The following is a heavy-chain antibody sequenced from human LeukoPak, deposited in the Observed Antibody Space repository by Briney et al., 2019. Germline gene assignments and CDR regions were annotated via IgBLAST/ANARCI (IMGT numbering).Heavy chain of an antibody. D-gene: IGHD4-17*01. CDR3: ARDNGDYVLGVHGWFDP. CDR2: IYHNGNT. CDR1: GDSISSGHW. Sequence: SGTLSLTCAVSGDSISSGHWWSWVRQPPGKGLEWIGEIYHNGNTNYNPSLKSRVTISTDKSKNQFSLKLSSVTAADTAVYYCARDNGDYVLGVHGWFDPWGQGTLVTVSS. J-gene: IGHJ5*02. V-gene: IGHV4-4*02.